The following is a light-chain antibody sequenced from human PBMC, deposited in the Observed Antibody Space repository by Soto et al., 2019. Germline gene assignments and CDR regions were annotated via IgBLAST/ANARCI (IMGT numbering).Light chain of an antibody. CDR3: QSYDSTLSAVI. V-gene: IGLV1-40*01. J-gene: IGLJ2*01. CDR1: NSNIGAGFD. Sequence: QTVVTQPPSVSGAPGQRVTISCTGSNSNIGAGFDVYWYQQLPGTAPKLLIHGNIPRASGVPDRISGSNSGTSASLAISGLQAEDEADYYCQSYDSTLSAVIFGGGTKLTVL. CDR2: GNI.